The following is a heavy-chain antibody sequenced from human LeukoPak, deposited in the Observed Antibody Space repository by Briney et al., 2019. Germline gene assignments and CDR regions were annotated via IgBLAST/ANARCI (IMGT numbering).Heavy chain of an antibody. Sequence: ASVKVSCKASGGTFSSYAISWVRQAPGQGLEWMGWINPNSGGTNYAQKFQGRVTVTRDTSISTAYMELSRLRSDDTAVYYCARDRYSGSPNAGGYFDYWGQGTLVTVSS. CDR1: GGTFSSYA. CDR3: ARDRYSGSPNAGGYFDY. J-gene: IGHJ4*02. D-gene: IGHD1-26*01. V-gene: IGHV1-2*02. CDR2: INPNSGGT.